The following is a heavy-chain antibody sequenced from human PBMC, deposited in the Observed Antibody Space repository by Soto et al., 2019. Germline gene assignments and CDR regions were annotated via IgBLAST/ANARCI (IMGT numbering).Heavy chain of an antibody. CDR1: GFIFSNYA. CDR3: AKSNLPAGAAPYFDYFDY. Sequence: EVQLLASGGGLVQPGGSLRLSCGASGFIFSNYAMSWVRQGPGKGLEWVSAISASGGVTLYAASVKGRFTISRDNSKNTLFQQMDSLRAEDTAIYYCAKSNLPAGAAPYFDYFDYWGQGAQVAGSS. J-gene: IGHJ4*02. D-gene: IGHD6-19*01. V-gene: IGHV3-23*01. CDR2: ISASGGVT.